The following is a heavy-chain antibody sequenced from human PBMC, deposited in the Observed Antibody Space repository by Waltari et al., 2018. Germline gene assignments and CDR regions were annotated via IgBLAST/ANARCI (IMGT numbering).Heavy chain of an antibody. Sequence: QVQLQESGPGLVKPSETLSLTCTVSGGSISSHYWSWIRQPPGKGLEWIGYIYYSGSTNYNPSLKSRVTISVDTSKNQFSLKLSSVTAADTAVYYCARAPKYCSSTSCYGKGSFGYWGQGTLVTVSS. D-gene: IGHD2-2*01. V-gene: IGHV4-59*11. J-gene: IGHJ4*02. CDR3: ARAPKYCSSTSCYGKGSFGY. CDR2: IYYSGST. CDR1: GGSISSHY.